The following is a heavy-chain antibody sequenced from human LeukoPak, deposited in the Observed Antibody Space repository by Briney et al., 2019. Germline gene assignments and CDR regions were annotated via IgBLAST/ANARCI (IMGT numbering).Heavy chain of an antibody. CDR1: GGTFSSYA. V-gene: IGHV1-69*06. CDR3: ARDQNGDYAGWYFDL. Sequence: SVKVSCKASGGTFSSYAISWVRQAPGQGLEWMGGIIPIFGTANYAQKFQGRVTITADKSTSTAYMELSSLRSEDTAVYYCARDQNGDYAGWYFDLWGRGTLVTVSS. D-gene: IGHD4-17*01. J-gene: IGHJ2*01. CDR2: IIPIFGTA.